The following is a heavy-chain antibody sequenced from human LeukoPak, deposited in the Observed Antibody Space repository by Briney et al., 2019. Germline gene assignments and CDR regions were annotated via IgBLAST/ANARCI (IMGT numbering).Heavy chain of an antibody. CDR2: IYTRGST. V-gene: IGHV4-4*07. D-gene: IGHD3-22*01. Sequence: PSESLSLTCTVYGASTSRYYGGCIRQLAGRGMEWIGRIYTRGSTNYNPSLRGRATLPVATSKTQFSLKLSSVTAADTAVLCWARDYYDSSGYYWWFFDYWGQGTLVTVSS. CDR1: GASTSRYY. CDR3: ARDYYDSSGYYWWFFDY. J-gene: IGHJ4*02.